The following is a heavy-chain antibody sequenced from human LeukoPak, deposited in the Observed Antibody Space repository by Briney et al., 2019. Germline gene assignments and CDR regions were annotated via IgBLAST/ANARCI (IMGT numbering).Heavy chain of an antibody. CDR1: GFTFSLYW. J-gene: IGHJ5*02. CDR2: INPDGSHK. Sequence: GGSLRLSCEASGFTFSLYWMTWVRQAPGKGPEWVADINPDGSHKYSVDSMKGRFTISRDNAKNTLFLQINSLRAEDTAVYYCVRQMIRFWFDPWGQGTLVTVSS. CDR3: VRQMIRFWFDP. D-gene: IGHD3-16*01. V-gene: IGHV3-7*01.